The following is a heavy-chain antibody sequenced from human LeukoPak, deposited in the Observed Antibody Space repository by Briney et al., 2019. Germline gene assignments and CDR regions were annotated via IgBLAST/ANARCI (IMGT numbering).Heavy chain of an antibody. V-gene: IGHV4-34*01. CDR3: ARGEGNDYVWGSFYYYLDV. Sequence: PSETLSLTCGVSGESFNGYYWTWIRQSPGKGLEWIGEINDIGHTNYNSALKSRVTILLDTSKKQFSLRLSSVTAADTAVYYCARGEGNDYVWGSFYYYLDVWGKGTTATVSS. CDR2: INDIGHT. J-gene: IGHJ6*03. D-gene: IGHD3-16*01. CDR1: GESFNGYY.